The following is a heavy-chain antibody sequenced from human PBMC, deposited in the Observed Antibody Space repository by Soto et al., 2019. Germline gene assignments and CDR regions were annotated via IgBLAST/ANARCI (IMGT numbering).Heavy chain of an antibody. CDR3: ARDVGGSVVPHWFDP. J-gene: IGHJ5*02. D-gene: IGHD3-22*01. CDR1: GHSISADY. Sequence: QVQLQESGPGLVKASETLSLSCTVSGHSISADYWSWIRQPAGKRLEWIGRVDASGNTNYNPSLKSRVTMSVDTSKNQCFLKVRSVTAADTAMYFCARDVGGSVVPHWFDPWGQGALVTVSS. CDR2: VDASGNT. V-gene: IGHV4-4*07.